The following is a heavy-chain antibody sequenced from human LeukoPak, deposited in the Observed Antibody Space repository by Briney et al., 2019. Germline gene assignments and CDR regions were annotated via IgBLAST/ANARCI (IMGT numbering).Heavy chain of an antibody. J-gene: IGHJ4*02. Sequence: ASVKVSCKASGYTFTSYDINWVRQATGQGLEWMGGIIPIFGTANYAQKFQGRVTITADESTSTAYMELSSLRSEDTAVYYCAREQGGYSGYWYWGQGTLVTVSS. V-gene: IGHV1-69*13. CDR3: AREQGGYSGYWY. CDR2: IIPIFGTA. CDR1: GYTFTSYD. D-gene: IGHD5-12*01.